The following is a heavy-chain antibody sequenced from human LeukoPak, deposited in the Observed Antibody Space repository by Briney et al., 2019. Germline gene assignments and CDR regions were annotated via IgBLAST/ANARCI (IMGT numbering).Heavy chain of an antibody. V-gene: IGHV3-48*03. J-gene: IGHJ6*02. CDR2: IRSSDSTT. CDR1: GFSFSRYG. CDR3: ARGSSATGDYTMDV. D-gene: IGHD6-6*01. Sequence: LGGSLRLFCAASGFSFSRYGMKWVRQAPGKGLEWLSYIRSSDSTTYYADSVKGRFTISRDNVKNSLYLQMDSLRVEDTAVYYCARGSSATGDYTMDVWGQGTTVAVSS.